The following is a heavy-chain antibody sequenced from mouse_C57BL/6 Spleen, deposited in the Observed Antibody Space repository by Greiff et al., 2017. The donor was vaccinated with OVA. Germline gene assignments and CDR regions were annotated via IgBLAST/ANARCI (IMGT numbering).Heavy chain of an antibody. CDR2: IYPGDGDT. J-gene: IGHJ3*01. CDR1: SYAFSSYW. Sequence: VQLQQSGAELVKPGASVKISCKASSYAFSSYWMNWVKQRPGKGLEWIGQIYPGDGDTNYNGKFKDKATLTADKSSSTAYMQLSSLTSEDSAVYFCARSLYSNYAPFAYWGQGTLVTVSA. D-gene: IGHD2-5*01. CDR3: ARSLYSNYAPFAY. V-gene: IGHV1-80*01.